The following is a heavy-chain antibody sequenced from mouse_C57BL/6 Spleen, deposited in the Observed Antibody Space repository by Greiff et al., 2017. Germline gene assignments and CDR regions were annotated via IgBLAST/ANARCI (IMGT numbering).Heavy chain of an antibody. Sequence: QVQLKQPGAELVKPGASVKVSCKASGYTFTSYWMHWVKQRPGQGLEWIGRIHPSDSDTNYNQKFKGKATLTVDKSSSTAYMQLSSLTSEDSAVYYCAIGDMVTAWFAYWGQGTLVTVSA. CDR1: GYTFTSYW. CDR3: AIGDMVTAWFAY. V-gene: IGHV1-74*01. D-gene: IGHD2-2*01. J-gene: IGHJ3*01. CDR2: IHPSDSDT.